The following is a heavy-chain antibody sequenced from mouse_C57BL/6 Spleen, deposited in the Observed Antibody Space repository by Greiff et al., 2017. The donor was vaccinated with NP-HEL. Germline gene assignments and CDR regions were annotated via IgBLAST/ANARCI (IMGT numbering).Heavy chain of an antibody. Sequence: VQLQQSGPELVKPGASVQISCKASGYTFTDYYMNWVKQSHGKSLEWIGDINPNNGGTSYNQKFKGKATLTVDKSSSTAYMELRSLTSEDSAVYYCARERSGFAYWGQGTLVTVSA. J-gene: IGHJ3*01. CDR2: INPNNGGT. V-gene: IGHV1-26*01. D-gene: IGHD3-2*02. CDR3: ARERSGFAY. CDR1: GYTFTDYY.